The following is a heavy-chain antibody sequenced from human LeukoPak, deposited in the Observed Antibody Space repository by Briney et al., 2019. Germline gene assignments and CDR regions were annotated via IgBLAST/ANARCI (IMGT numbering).Heavy chain of an antibody. CDR2: ISYDGSNK. V-gene: IGHV3-30*03. Sequence: PGGSLRLSCAASGFTFSSYGMHWVRQAPGKGLEWVAVISYDGSNKYYADSVKGRFTISRDNSKNTLYLQMNSLRAEDTAVYYCASGYYYGSGCYGPLGYWGQGTLVTVSS. CDR3: ASGYYYGSGCYGPLGY. J-gene: IGHJ4*02. D-gene: IGHD3-10*01. CDR1: GFTFSSYG.